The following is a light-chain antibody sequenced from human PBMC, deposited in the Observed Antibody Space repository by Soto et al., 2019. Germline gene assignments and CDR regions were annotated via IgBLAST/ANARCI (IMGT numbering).Light chain of an antibody. CDR2: RNN. Sequence: QSVLTQPPSASGTPGQAVTISCSGSTSNIGSNYVYWYQQLPGTAPKLLIYRNNQRPSGVPDRFSGSKSGTSASLAITGLQAEDEGDYYCQSYDSTLSARYVFGTGTKVTVL. J-gene: IGLJ1*01. V-gene: IGLV1-47*01. CDR1: TSNIGSNY. CDR3: QSYDSTLSARYV.